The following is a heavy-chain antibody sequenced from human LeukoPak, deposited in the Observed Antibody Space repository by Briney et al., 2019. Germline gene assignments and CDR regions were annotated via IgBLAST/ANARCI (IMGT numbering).Heavy chain of an antibody. CDR3: AKLRLGELSFFNWFDP. CDR1: GFNFSSYG. V-gene: IGHV3-30*02. Sequence: PGGSLRLSCAASGFNFSSYGMHWVRQAPGKGLEWVAFIRYDGNNKYYADSVKGRFTISRDNSKNTLYLQMNSLRAEDTAVYYCAKLRLGELSFFNWFDPWGQGTLVTVSS. CDR2: IRYDGNNK. J-gene: IGHJ5*02. D-gene: IGHD3-16*02.